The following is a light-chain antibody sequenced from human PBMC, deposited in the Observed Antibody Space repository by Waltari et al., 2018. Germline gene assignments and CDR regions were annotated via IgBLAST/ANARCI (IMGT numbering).Light chain of an antibody. V-gene: IGKV4-1*01. Sequence: DIVMTQSPDSLAVSLGERATINFKSSQSVLYSSNNKNYVAWYQQKPGQPPKLLVYWASTRESGVPDRFSGSGSGTDFSLTISSLQAEDVAVYYCQQFYSLPVTFGGGTNVEIK. CDR1: QSVLYSSNNKNY. J-gene: IGKJ4*01. CDR3: QQFYSLPVT. CDR2: WAS.